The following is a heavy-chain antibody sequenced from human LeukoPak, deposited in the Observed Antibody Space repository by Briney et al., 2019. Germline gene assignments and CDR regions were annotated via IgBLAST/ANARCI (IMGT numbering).Heavy chain of an antibody. CDR1: GFTMRNYW. CDR2: IRQDGNEQ. D-gene: IGHD3-10*01. Sequence: GSLRVSCAASGFTMRNYWMTWVRQAPGKGLEWVANIRQDGNEQYYMDSVRGRFTISRDNAKNSLYLQMDSLRAEDTAVYYCASGDALDFWGQGTLVTVSS. J-gene: IGHJ4*02. V-gene: IGHV3-7*01. CDR3: ASGDALDF.